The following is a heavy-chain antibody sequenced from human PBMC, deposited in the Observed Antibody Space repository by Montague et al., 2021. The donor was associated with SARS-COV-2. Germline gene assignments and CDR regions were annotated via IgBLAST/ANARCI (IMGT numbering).Heavy chain of an antibody. CDR2: TYYRSKWYN. Sequence: CAISGDSVSSNIATWNWIRQSPSRGLEWLGRTYYRSKWYNDYAESVKSRITIDPDTSKHQFSLHLNSVTLEDTAVYYCARIPVGSKHYFDFWGQGTLVTVSS. V-gene: IGHV6-1*01. J-gene: IGHJ4*02. CDR3: ARIPVGSKHYFDF. CDR1: GDSVSSNIAT. D-gene: IGHD2-2*01.